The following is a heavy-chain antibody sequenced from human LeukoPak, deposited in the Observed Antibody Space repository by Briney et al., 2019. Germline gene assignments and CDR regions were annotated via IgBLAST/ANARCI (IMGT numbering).Heavy chain of an antibody. Sequence: SETLSLTCAVSGGSISSYYWSWIRQPPGKGLEWIGYIYYSGSTYYNPSLKSRVTISVDTSKNQFSLKLSSVTAADTAVYYCARDGARMTTVTTIRNYWGQGTLVTVSS. CDR1: GGSISSYY. CDR3: ARDGARMTTVTTIRNY. J-gene: IGHJ4*02. D-gene: IGHD4-17*01. V-gene: IGHV4-59*12. CDR2: IYYSGST.